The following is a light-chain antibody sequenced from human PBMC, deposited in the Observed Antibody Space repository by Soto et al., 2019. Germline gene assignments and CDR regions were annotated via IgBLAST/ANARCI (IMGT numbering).Light chain of an antibody. V-gene: IGKV1-39*01. CDR3: QQGLSGLT. Sequence: DIQMTQSPSSLSASIGDRVTITCRASQNIRNYLNWYQHKSGKAPKLIIYGASSLQRGVPSRFSGSGSGTDFTLTISSLESEDFATYYCQQGLSGLTFGGGTKVDIK. CDR1: QNIRNY. CDR2: GAS. J-gene: IGKJ4*01.